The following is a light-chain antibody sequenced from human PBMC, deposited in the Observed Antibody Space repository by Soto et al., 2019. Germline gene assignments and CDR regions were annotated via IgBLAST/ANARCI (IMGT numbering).Light chain of an antibody. J-gene: IGKJ1*01. CDR2: GAS. Sequence: EIVMTQSPATLSVSPGERATLSCRASQSVSSNLAWYQQKPGQAPRLLIYGASTRATGIPARFSGSGFGTDITLSISSLLSEDFRFYYCQPYYNWLPWTFGQGTKVEIQ. V-gene: IGKV3-15*01. CDR1: QSVSSN. CDR3: QPYYNWLPWT.